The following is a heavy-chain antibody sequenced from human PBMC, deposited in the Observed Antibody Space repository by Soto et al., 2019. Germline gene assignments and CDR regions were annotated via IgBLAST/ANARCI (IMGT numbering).Heavy chain of an antibody. D-gene: IGHD3-22*01. Sequence: GGSLRLSCTASGFTFSSYGMHWVRQAPGKGLEWVAVISYDGSNKYYADSVKGRFTISRDNSKNTLYLQMNSLRAEDTAVYYCAKDRPPYYDSSGGFDYWGQGTLVTVSS. V-gene: IGHV3-30*18. J-gene: IGHJ4*02. CDR3: AKDRPPYYDSSGGFDY. CDR1: GFTFSSYG. CDR2: ISYDGSNK.